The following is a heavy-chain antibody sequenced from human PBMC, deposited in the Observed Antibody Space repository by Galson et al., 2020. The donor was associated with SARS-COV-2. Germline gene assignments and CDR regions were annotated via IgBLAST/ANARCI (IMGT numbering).Heavy chain of an antibody. D-gene: IGHD3-16*01. CDR3: ARGGGLVGFYP. V-gene: IGHV4-59*01. J-gene: IGHJ5*02. CDR1: GDSISSYY. Sequence: SETLSLTCTVSGDSISSYYWSWIRQPPGKGLEWIGYINYSGITNYNPSLKSRVTISVDTSKNQFSLKLNSVTAADTAVYYCARGGGLVGFYPWCQGTLVTVSS. CDR2: INYSGIT.